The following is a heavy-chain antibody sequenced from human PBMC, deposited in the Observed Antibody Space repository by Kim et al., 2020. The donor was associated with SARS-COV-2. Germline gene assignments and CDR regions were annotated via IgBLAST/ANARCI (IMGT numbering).Heavy chain of an antibody. J-gene: IGHJ4*02. CDR2: IYYSGST. CDR3: ARVSRLYYYDSSGYYGGALDY. D-gene: IGHD3-22*01. V-gene: IGHV4-31*03. Sequence: SETLSLTCTVSGGSISSGGYYWSWIRQHPGKGLEWIGYIYYSGSTYYNPSLKSRVTISVDTSKNQFSLKLSSVTAADTAVYYCARVSRLYYYDSSGYYGGALDYWGQGTLVTVSS. CDR1: GGSISSGGYY.